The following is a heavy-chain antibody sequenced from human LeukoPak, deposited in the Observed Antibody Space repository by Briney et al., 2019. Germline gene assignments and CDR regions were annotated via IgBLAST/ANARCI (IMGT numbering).Heavy chain of an antibody. V-gene: IGHV1-18*01. J-gene: IGHJ4*02. CDR1: GYTFTSYG. Sequence: ASVKVSCKASGYTFTSYGISWVRQAPGQGLEWMGWISAYNGNTNYTQKLQGRVTMTTDTSTSTAYMELRSLRSDDTAVYYCARDAHYVWGSYRTRFDYWGQGTLVTVSS. CDR2: ISAYNGNT. CDR3: ARDAHYVWGSYRTRFDY. D-gene: IGHD3-16*02.